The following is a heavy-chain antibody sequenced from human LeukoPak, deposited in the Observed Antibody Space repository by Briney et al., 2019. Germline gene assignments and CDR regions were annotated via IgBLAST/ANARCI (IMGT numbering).Heavy chain of an antibody. J-gene: IGHJ1*01. CDR2: ISSSSSYI. Sequence: GGSLRLSCAASGFTFSSYSMNWVRQGPGKGLEWVSSISSSSSYIYYADSVKGRFTISRDNAKNSLYLQMNSLRAEDTAVYYCARDPRDSSGYYGYFQHWGQGTLVTVSS. CDR1: GFTFSSYS. D-gene: IGHD3-22*01. V-gene: IGHV3-21*01. CDR3: ARDPRDSSGYYGYFQH.